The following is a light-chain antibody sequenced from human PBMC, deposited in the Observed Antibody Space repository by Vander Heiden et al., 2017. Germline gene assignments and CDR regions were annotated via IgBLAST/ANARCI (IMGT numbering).Light chain of an antibody. CDR3: QQYYSPST. J-gene: IGKJ2*01. Sequence: IVMTQSPYSLAVYLGETATSNCKSSQSVLYSSNNKNYLAWYQQKPGQPPKLLIYWASTRESGVPDRCSGSGSGTDFTLTISSLQAEDVAVYYLQQYYSPSTFGQGTKLEIK. CDR1: QSVLYSSNNKNY. V-gene: IGKV4-1*01. CDR2: WAS.